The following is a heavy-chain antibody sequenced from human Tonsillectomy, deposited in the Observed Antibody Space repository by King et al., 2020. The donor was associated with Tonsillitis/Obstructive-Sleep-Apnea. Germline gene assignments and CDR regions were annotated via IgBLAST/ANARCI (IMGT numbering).Heavy chain of an antibody. CDR2: IYPDDSDT. D-gene: IGHD3-3*01. Sequence: QLVQSGAEVKKPGESLKISCKGSGYTFTTYWIAWVRQMPGKGLEWMGIIYPDDSDTRYSPSFQGQVTIPADKSVNSAYLQWSSLKASDTAMYYCARGAYDFWSGYYSQNYYYYYMDVWGKGTTVTVSS. CDR3: ARGAYDFWSGYYSQNYYYYYMDV. CDR1: GYTFTTYW. V-gene: IGHV5-51*01. J-gene: IGHJ6*03.